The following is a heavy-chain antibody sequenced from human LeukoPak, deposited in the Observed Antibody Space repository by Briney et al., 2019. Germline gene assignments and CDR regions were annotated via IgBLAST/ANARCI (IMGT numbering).Heavy chain of an antibody. CDR3: AETAGRTAFDY. CDR2: INHSGST. J-gene: IGHJ4*02. D-gene: IGHD5-18*01. CDR1: GGSFSGYY. Sequence: PSEILSLTCVVYGGSFSGYYWSWIRQPPGKGLEWIGEINHSGSTNYNPSLKSRVTISVDTSKNQFSLKLSSVTAADTAMYYCAETAGRTAFDYWGQGTLVTVSS. V-gene: IGHV4-34*01.